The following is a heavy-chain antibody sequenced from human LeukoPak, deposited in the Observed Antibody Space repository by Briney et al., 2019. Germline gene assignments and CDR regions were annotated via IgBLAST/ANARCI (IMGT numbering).Heavy chain of an antibody. J-gene: IGHJ6*02. V-gene: IGHV1-69*04. CDR1: GGSFSSYA. CDR3: ARDRTAVASLAGYYYGMDV. CDR2: GIPILGIA. Sequence: SVKLSCKASGGSFSSYAISWVRQAPGQGLGWMGRGIPILGIANYAQKFQGRVTITADKSTSTAYMELSSLRSEDTAVYYCARDRTAVASLAGYYYGMDVWGQGTTVTVSS. D-gene: IGHD6-19*01.